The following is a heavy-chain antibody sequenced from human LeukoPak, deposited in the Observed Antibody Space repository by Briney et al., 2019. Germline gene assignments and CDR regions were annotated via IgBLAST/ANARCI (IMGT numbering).Heavy chain of an antibody. Sequence: ASVKVSCKASGYTFSSYATQWVRQAPGQRLEWMGWINAGNGDTKHSQRFQGRVTITRDSSASTAYMELSSLRSEDSAVYYCARDPRSGFHDYWGQGTLVTVSS. V-gene: IGHV1-3*01. CDR3: ARDPRSGFHDY. CDR1: GYTFSSYA. CDR2: INAGNGDT. D-gene: IGHD3-22*01. J-gene: IGHJ4*02.